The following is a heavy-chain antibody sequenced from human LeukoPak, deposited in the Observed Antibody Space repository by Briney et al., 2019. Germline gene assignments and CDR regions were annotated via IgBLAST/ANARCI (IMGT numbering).Heavy chain of an antibody. Sequence: SETLSLTCAVYGGSFSGYYWSWIRQPPGKGLERIGEINHSGSTNYNPSLKSRVTISVDTSKNQFSLKLSSVTAADTAVYYCARGGPYGGNAYYFDYWGQGTLVTVSS. CDR3: ARGGPYGGNAYYFDY. D-gene: IGHD4-23*01. CDR1: GGSFSGYY. V-gene: IGHV4-34*01. J-gene: IGHJ4*02. CDR2: INHSGST.